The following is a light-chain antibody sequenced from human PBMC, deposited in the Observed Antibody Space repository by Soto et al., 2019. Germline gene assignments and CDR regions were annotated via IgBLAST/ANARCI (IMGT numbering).Light chain of an antibody. V-gene: IGKV3-15*01. CDR3: QQYDNWPRT. CDR2: GAS. J-gene: IGKJ3*01. CDR1: QSVRTN. Sequence: EIVMTQSPATLSVSPGERATLSCRVSQSVRTNLAWYQQKPGQAPRLLIYGASTRATGVPATFSGSGSGTEFTLTISSLQSADFAIYYCQQYDNWPRTFGPGTKVDIK.